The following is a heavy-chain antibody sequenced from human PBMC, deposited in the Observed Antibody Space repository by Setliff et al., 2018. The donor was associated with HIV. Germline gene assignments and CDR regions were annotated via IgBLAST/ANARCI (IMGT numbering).Heavy chain of an antibody. J-gene: IGHJ6*03. D-gene: IGHD3-22*01. Sequence: SETLSLTCTVSGASISTYYWSWIRQPPGKRLEWLGYIYSSGSTGGSTNYSPSLKSRVTISIDTSRNQVSLKLNSVTAADTAIYYCARGNYDTSDYYTNFYYYYMDVWGKGTAVTVSS. CDR1: GASISTYY. CDR2: IYSSGSTGGST. V-gene: IGHV4-59*01. CDR3: ARGNYDTSDYYTNFYYYYMDV.